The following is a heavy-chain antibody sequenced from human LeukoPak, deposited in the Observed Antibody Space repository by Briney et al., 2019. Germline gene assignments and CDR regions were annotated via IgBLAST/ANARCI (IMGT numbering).Heavy chain of an antibody. V-gene: IGHV3-23*01. CDR3: AKQLGYCSDGSCYFPY. J-gene: IGHJ4*02. CDR2: ISNNGGYT. Sequence: GGSLRLAWAASGFTFSSSAMSWVRQAPGKGLEWVSAISNNGGYTYYADPVQGRFTISRDNSKSTLCLQMNSLRAEDTAVYYCAKQLGYCSDGSCYFPYWGQGTLVTVSS. CDR1: GFTFSSSA. D-gene: IGHD2-15*01.